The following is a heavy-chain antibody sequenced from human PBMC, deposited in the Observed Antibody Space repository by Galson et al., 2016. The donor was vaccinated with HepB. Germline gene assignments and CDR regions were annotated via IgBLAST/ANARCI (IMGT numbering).Heavy chain of an antibody. J-gene: IGHJ4*02. D-gene: IGHD3-10*01. CDR3: ARVDYYGSGTHYYFDY. Sequence: VKVSCKASGGTFSSYAINWMRQAPGQGLEWMGGIIPMFGRANYAQRFQGKVTITADESTGTAYMEMSSLRSDDTAVYYCARVDYYGSGTHYYFDYWGQGTLVTVSS. V-gene: IGHV1-69*13. CDR2: IIPMFGRA. CDR1: GGTFSSYA.